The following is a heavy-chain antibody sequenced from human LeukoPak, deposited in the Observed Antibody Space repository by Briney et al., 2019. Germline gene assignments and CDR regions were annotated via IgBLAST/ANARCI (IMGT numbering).Heavy chain of an antibody. CDR3: ARDAILFGGSGAFDI. D-gene: IGHD3-10*01. CDR1: GGSISSYY. J-gene: IGHJ3*02. Sequence: NPSETLSLTCTVSGGSISSYYWSWIRQPPGKGLEWIGYIYYSGSTNYNPSLKSRVTISVDTSKNQFSLKLSSVTAADTAVYYCARDAILFGGSGAFDIWGQGTMVTVSS. V-gene: IGHV4-59*01. CDR2: IYYSGST.